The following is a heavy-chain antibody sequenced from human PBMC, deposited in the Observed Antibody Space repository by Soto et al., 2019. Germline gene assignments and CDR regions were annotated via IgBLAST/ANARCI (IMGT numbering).Heavy chain of an antibody. J-gene: IGHJ3*02. V-gene: IGHV1-2*04. Sequence: ASVKVSCKASGYTFTGYYMHWVRQAPGQGLEWMGWINPNSGGTNYAQKFQGWVTMNRDTTISTAYMELSRLRSDDTAVYYCARDTQSGCSGGSCYSGGAFDIWGQGTMVTVSS. CDR3: ARDTQSGCSGGSCYSGGAFDI. D-gene: IGHD2-15*01. CDR2: INPNSGGT. CDR1: GYTFTGYY.